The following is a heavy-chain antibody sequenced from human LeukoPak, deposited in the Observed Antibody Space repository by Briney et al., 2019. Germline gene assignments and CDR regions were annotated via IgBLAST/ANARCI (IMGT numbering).Heavy chain of an antibody. CDR1: GGSISSTSYY. D-gene: IGHD3-22*01. J-gene: IGHJ4*02. V-gene: IGHV4-39*07. CDR2: ISYSGST. CDR3: ARNTRSGYYQLPPDY. Sequence: SETLSLTCVVSGGSISSTSYYWGWIRQPPGKGLEWIGSISYSGSTYYNPSLKTRVTMSIDTSKNQFSLELSSVTAADTAVYYCARNTRSGYYQLPPDYWGQGTLVTVSS.